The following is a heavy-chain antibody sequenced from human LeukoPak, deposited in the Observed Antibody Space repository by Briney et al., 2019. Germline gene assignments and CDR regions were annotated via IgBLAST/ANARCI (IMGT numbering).Heavy chain of an antibody. D-gene: IGHD3-10*01. J-gene: IGHJ4*02. Sequence: AAVKVSCKASGYTFTSYGISWVQQAPGQGLEWMGWISAYNGNTNYAQKLQGRVTMTTDTSTSTAYMVLRSLRSDDTAVYYCARDEGSYYFDYWGQGTLVTVSS. CDR2: ISAYNGNT. CDR1: GYTFTSYG. V-gene: IGHV1-18*04. CDR3: ARDEGSYYFDY.